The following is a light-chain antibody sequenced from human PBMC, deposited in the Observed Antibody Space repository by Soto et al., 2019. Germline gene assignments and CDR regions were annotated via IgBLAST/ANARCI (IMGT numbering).Light chain of an antibody. CDR2: SDT. V-gene: IGLV3-21*01. Sequence: SYELTQPPSVSAAPGKTASISCGGNDIGSKGVHWYQQKPGQAPVLVIYSDTDLPPVITERFSGSNSANLATLTISRVEAEDEADYYCQVWDSGSAHVVFGGGTKLTVL. CDR1: DIGSKG. CDR3: QVWDSGSAHVV. J-gene: IGLJ2*01.